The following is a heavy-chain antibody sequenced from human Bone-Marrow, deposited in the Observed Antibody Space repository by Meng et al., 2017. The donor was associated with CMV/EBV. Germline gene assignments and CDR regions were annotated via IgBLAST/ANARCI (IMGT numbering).Heavy chain of an antibody. Sequence: GESLKISCAASGFTFSSYATHWVRQAPGKGLEWVAVISYDGSNKYYADSVKGRFTISRDNSKNTLYLQMNSLRAEDTAVYYCARDRIDILTGLDYWGQGTLVTVSS. J-gene: IGHJ4*02. V-gene: IGHV3-30*04. D-gene: IGHD3-9*01. CDR3: ARDRIDILTGLDY. CDR2: ISYDGSNK. CDR1: GFTFSSYA.